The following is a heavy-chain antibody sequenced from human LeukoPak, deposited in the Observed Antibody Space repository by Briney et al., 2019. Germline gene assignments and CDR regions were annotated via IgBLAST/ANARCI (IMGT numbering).Heavy chain of an antibody. Sequence: PGGSLRLSCAVSGYTFSSHGMYWVRPAPGKGLGWVAGIGYDRSQKYYADTVKSRFTVSRDNSKNTRYLQMDSLRAEDTAVYYCARLYGANVGHLDYWGEGTLVTVSS. CDR2: IGYDRSQK. D-gene: IGHD4-23*01. V-gene: IGHV3-33*07. CDR1: GYTFSSHG. J-gene: IGHJ4*02. CDR3: ARLYGANVGHLDY.